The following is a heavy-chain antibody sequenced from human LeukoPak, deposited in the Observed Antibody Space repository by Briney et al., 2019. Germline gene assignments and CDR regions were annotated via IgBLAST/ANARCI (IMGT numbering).Heavy chain of an antibody. J-gene: IGHJ5*02. CDR2: ISSSGSTI. Sequence: GGSLRLSCAASGFTFSDYYMSWIRQAPGKGLEWVSYISSSGSTIYYADSVKGRFTISRDNAKNSLYLQMNSLRAEDTAVYYCARAAKVVVAAVWFDPWGQGTLVTVSS. V-gene: IGHV3-11*01. CDR3: ARAAKVVVAAVWFDP. CDR1: GFTFSDYY. D-gene: IGHD2-15*01.